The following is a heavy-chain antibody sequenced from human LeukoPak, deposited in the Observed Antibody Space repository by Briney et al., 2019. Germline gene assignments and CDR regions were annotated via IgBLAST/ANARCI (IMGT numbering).Heavy chain of an antibody. D-gene: IGHD1-26*01. CDR2: FDPEDGET. CDR1: GYTLTELS. CDR3: ARDLLRRWELSYGMDV. Sequence: ASVKVSCKVSGYTLTELSMHWVRQAPGKGLEWMGGFDPEDGETIYAQKFQGRVTMTEDTSTDTAYMELSSLRSEDTAVYYCARDLLRRWELSYGMDVWGQGTTVTVSS. V-gene: IGHV1-24*01. J-gene: IGHJ6*02.